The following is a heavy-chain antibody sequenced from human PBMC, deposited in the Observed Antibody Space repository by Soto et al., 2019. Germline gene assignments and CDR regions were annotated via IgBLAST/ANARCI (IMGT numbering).Heavy chain of an antibody. CDR1: GGTFSSYA. CDR2: IIPIFGTA. CDR3: ASVEEGYCSSTSCYIGMDV. J-gene: IGHJ6*02. V-gene: IGHV1-69*06. D-gene: IGHD2-2*02. Sequence: QVQLVQSGAEVKKPGSSVKVSCKASGGTFSSYAISWVRQAPGQGLEWMGGIIPIFGTANYAQKFQGRVTITADKSTSTAYMELSSLRSDDTAVYYCASVEEGYCSSTSCYIGMDVWGQGTTVTVSS.